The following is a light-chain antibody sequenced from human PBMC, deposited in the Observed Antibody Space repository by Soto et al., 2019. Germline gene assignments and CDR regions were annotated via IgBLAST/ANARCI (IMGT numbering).Light chain of an antibody. CDR2: EVF. J-gene: IGLJ2*01. CDR1: SSDVGGYDY. CDR3: CSYTPPRTFV. Sequence: QSALTQPASVSGSPGQSITISCTGTSSDVGGYDYVSWYQQHPGKVPKLMIFEVFRRPSGISNRFSGSKSGNTASLTISGLQAEYGADYYCCSYTPPRTFVFGGGTKRPAL. V-gene: IGLV2-14*01.